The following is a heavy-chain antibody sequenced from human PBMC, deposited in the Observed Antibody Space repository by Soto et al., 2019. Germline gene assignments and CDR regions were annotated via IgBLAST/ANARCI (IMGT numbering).Heavy chain of an antibody. CDR2: IGTAGDP. D-gene: IGHD1-26*01. V-gene: IGHV3-13*05. CDR1: GFTFSSYD. J-gene: IGHJ4*02. CDR3: ATEWERIASDY. Sequence: EVQLVESGGGLVQPGGSLRLSCAASGFTFSSYDMHWVRQATGKGLEWVSAIGTAGDPYYPGSVKGRFTISRENAKNTLYLQMNSLRAEDTAVYYCATEWERIASDYWGQGTLVTVSS.